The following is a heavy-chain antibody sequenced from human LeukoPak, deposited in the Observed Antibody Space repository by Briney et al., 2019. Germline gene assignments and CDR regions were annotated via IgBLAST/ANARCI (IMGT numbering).Heavy chain of an antibody. D-gene: IGHD3-22*01. Sequence: PSETLSLTCTVSGGSISSSSYYWGWTRQPPGKGLEWIGSIYYSGSTYYNPSLKSRVTISVDTSKNQFSLKLSSVTAADTAVYYCATPSEIGYYYYGMDVWGQGTTATVSS. J-gene: IGHJ6*02. V-gene: IGHV4-39*01. CDR1: GGSISSSSYY. CDR3: ATPSEIGYYYYGMDV. CDR2: IYYSGST.